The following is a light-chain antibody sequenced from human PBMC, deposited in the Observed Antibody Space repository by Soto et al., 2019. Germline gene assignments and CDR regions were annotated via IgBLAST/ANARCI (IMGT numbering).Light chain of an antibody. CDR2: KAS. CDR1: QSISTW. CDR3: QQYTINPVT. V-gene: IGKV1-5*03. J-gene: IGKJ5*01. Sequence: DIELTQSPATLSSSLGDRDTLTCRASQSISTWLAWFKQKPGKAPKLLIYKASSLESGVPSRFRGSGSGTEFTLTISSLQPDDFETYYCQQYTINPVTFGQGTRLEIK.